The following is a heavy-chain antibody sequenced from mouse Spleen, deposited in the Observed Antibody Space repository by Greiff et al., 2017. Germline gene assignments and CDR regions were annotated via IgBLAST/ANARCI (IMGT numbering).Heavy chain of an antibody. Sequence: QVQLQQSGAELARPGASVKLSCKASGYTFTSYGISWVKQRTGQGLEWIGEIYPRSGNTYYNEKFKGKATLTADKSSSTAYMQLSSLTSEDSAVYFCARDYYGSSYNPAWFAYWGQGTLVTVSA. J-gene: IGHJ3*01. CDR1: GYTFTSYG. CDR2: IYPRSGNT. CDR3: ARDYYGSSYNPAWFAY. V-gene: IGHV1-81*01. D-gene: IGHD1-1*01.